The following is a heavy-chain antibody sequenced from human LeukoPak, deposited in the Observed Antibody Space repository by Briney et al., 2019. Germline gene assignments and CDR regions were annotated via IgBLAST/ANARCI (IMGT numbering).Heavy chain of an antibody. CDR1: GYTFTNYG. CDR3: ARDKYQLPYEIDY. CDR2: INTNTRNP. Sequence: ASVKVSCRASGYTFTNYGVNWVRQAPGQGLEWMGWINTNTRNPTYAQGFTGRFVFSLDTSLSTAYLQISSLKAEDTAVYYCARDKYQLPYEIDYWGQGTTVTVSS. J-gene: IGHJ4*03. D-gene: IGHD2-2*01. V-gene: IGHV7-4-1*02.